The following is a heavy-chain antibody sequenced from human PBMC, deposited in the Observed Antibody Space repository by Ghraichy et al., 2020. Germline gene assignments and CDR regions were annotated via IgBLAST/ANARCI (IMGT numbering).Heavy chain of an antibody. J-gene: IGHJ5*02. Sequence: SETLSLTCAVSGGSISSDNWWNWVRQAPGKGLEWIGEIYHSGRTNYNPSLKSRVTILVDKSKNQFSLKLSSVTAADTAIYYCGSNYGSGSYNHHWGQGTLVTVSS. CDR2: IYHSGRT. CDR1: GGSISSDNW. CDR3: GSNYGSGSYNHH. V-gene: IGHV4-4*02. D-gene: IGHD3-10*01.